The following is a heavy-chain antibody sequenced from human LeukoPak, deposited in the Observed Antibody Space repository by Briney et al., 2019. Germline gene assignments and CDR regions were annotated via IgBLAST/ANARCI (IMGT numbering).Heavy chain of an antibody. Sequence: GGSLRLSCAASGFTFSRYRMSWVRQAPGKGLEWVANIKQDGSERHYVDSVKGRFTISRDNAKNSLYLQMNSLRAEDTAVYYCAVSYGDDLTYLFDYWGQGTLVTVSS. J-gene: IGHJ4*02. CDR1: GFTFSRYR. CDR3: AVSYGDDLTYLFDY. CDR2: IKQDGSER. V-gene: IGHV3-7*01. D-gene: IGHD7-27*01.